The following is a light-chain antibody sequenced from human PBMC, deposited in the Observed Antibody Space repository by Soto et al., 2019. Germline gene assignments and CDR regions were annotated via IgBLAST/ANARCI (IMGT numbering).Light chain of an antibody. V-gene: IGKV1-5*01. CDR2: DAS. CDR3: QQYKTYTT. J-gene: IGKJ2*01. CDR1: QSISTW. Sequence: DIQMTQSPSTLSASVGDRVTITCRASQSISTWLVWYQQKPGKAPKVLIYDASSLQSGVPSRFSGHGSGTDFTLTISSLQPDDSAIYYCQQYKTYTTLGQGTKLESK.